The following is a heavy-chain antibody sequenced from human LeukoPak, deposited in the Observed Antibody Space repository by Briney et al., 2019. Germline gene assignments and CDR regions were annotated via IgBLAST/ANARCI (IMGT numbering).Heavy chain of an antibody. J-gene: IGHJ3*02. CDR1: GGSISSSSYY. D-gene: IGHD3-3*01. V-gene: IGHV4-39*01. CDR2: IYYSGST. Sequence: KTSETLSLTCTVSGGSISSSSYYWGWIRQPPGKGLEWIGSIYYSGSTYYNPSLKSRVTISVDTSKNQFSLKLSSVTAADTAVYYCARWPSSTSYYDFWSGYPNAFDIWGQGTMVTVSS. CDR3: ARWPSSTSYYDFWSGYPNAFDI.